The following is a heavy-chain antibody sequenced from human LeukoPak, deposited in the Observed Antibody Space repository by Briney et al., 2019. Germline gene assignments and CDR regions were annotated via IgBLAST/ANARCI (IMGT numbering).Heavy chain of an antibody. Sequence: GASVKVSCKASGYTFTSYYMHWARQAPGQGLEWMGIINPSGGSTSYAQKFQGRVTMTRDTSTSTVYMELSSLSSEDTAVYYCARAGGRPVDFDIWGQGTMVTVSS. J-gene: IGHJ3*02. D-gene: IGHD4-23*01. CDR3: ARAGGRPVDFDI. CDR2: INPSGGST. V-gene: IGHV1-46*01. CDR1: GYTFTSYY.